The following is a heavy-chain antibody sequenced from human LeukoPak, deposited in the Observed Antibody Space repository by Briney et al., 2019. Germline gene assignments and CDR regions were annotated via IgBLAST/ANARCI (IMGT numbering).Heavy chain of an antibody. Sequence: PGGSLRLSCAASGFTVSSNYMSWVRQAPGKGLEWVSVIYSGGSTYYADSVKGRFTISRDNSKNTLYLQMNSLRAAETAVYYCARTGIAAAGTPFDYWVQGTLVTVSS. CDR1: GFTVSSNY. D-gene: IGHD6-13*01. J-gene: IGHJ4*02. CDR2: IYSGGST. CDR3: ARTGIAAAGTPFDY. V-gene: IGHV3-53*01.